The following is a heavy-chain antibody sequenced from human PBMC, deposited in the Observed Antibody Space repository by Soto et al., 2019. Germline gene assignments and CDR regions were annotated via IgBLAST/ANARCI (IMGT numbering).Heavy chain of an antibody. CDR1: GFTFSSYG. J-gene: IGHJ6*02. CDR3: ARDPRWYSSGWTTYGMDV. V-gene: IGHV3-33*01. CDR2: IWYDGSNK. Sequence: GGSLRLSCAASGFTFSSYGMHWVRQAPGKGLEWVAVIWYDGSNKYYADSVKGRFTISRDNSKNTLYLQMNSLRAEDTAVYYCARDPRWYSSGWTTYGMDVWGQGTTVTVSS. D-gene: IGHD6-19*01.